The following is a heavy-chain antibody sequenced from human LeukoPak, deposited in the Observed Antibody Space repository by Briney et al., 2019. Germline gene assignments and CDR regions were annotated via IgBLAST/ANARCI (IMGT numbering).Heavy chain of an antibody. V-gene: IGHV4-39*01. D-gene: IGHD3-16*02. CDR2: IYYSGST. Sequence: PSETLSLTCTVSGGSISSSSYYWGWIRQPPGKGLEWIGSIYYSGSTYYNPSLKSRVTISVDTSKSQFSLKLSSVTAADTAVYYCARGSGIWGSYRSHRFDPWGQGTLVTVSS. CDR1: GGSISSSSYY. CDR3: ARGSGIWGSYRSHRFDP. J-gene: IGHJ5*02.